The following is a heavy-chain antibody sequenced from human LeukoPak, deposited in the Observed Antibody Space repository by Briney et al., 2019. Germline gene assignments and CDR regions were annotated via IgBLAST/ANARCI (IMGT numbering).Heavy chain of an antibody. V-gene: IGHV3-21*01. CDR2: ITSNSRYI. D-gene: IGHD1-26*01. J-gene: IGHJ6*03. CDR3: ARDPYSGSYGAYYYYYMGV. CDR1: RFTFDEYG. Sequence: PGGSVRLSCAASRFTFDEYGMSWVRHTAGKGLEWVSSITSNSRYIYYADSVKGRFTISRDNAKNSLYLQMNSLRAEDAALYFCARDPYSGSYGAYYYYYMGVWGKGATVTMSS.